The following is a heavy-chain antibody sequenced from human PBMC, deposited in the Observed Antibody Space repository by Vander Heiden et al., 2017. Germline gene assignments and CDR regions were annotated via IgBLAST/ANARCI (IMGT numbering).Heavy chain of an antibody. J-gene: IGHJ3*02. CDR3: AKADIGRGPAAGEGAFDI. CDR2: ISYDGSNK. V-gene: IGHV3-30*01. CDR1: GFTFSSYA. Sequence: QVQLVESGGGVVQPGRSLRLSCAASGFTFSSYAMHWVRQAPGKGLEWVAVISYDGSNKYYADSVKGRFTISRDNSKNTLYLQMNSLRAEDTAVYYCAKADIGRGPAAGEGAFDIWGQGTMVTVSS. D-gene: IGHD2-2*01.